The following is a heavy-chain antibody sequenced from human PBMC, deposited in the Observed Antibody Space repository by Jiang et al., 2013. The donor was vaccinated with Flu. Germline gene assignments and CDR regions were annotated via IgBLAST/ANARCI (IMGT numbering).Heavy chain of an antibody. CDR2: GGST. J-gene: IGHJ3*02. V-gene: IGHV1-46*01. D-gene: IGHD2-2*01. CDR3: ARVAIVVVPAAMGYAFDI. Sequence: GGSTSYAQKFQGRVTMTRDTSTSTVYMELSSLRSEDTAVYYCARVAIVVVPAAMGYAFDIWGQGTMVTVSS.